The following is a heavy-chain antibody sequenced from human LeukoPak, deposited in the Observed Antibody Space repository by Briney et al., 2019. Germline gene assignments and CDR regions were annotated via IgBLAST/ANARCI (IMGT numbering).Heavy chain of an antibody. CDR2: ISWNSGSI. CDR1: GFTFDDYA. J-gene: IGHJ4*02. D-gene: IGHD3-22*01. V-gene: IGHV3-9*01. Sequence: PGGSLRLSCAASGFTFDDYAMHWVRQAPGKGLEWVSGISWNSGSIGYADSVKGRFTISRDNAKNSLYLQMNSLRAEDTALYYCAKAPTYDYDSSGYPFDYWGQGTLVTVSS. CDR3: AKAPTYDYDSSGYPFDY.